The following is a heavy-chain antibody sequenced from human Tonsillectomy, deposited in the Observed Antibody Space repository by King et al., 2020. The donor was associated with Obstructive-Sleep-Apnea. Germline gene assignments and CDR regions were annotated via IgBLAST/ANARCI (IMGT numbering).Heavy chain of an antibody. V-gene: IGHV4-59*08. J-gene: IGHJ4*02. CDR3: ARHRGGEDSGGYGDYFDY. Sequence: QLQESGPGLVKPSETLSLTCTVSGGSISNYYWSWIRQPPGKGLEWIGYMYYSGNTNFNPSLKSRVTISAATSKIQFSLRLSSVTAADTAVYYCARHRGGEDSGGYGDYFDYWGQGTLVTVSS. CDR1: GGSISNYY. CDR2: MYYSGNT. D-gene: IGHD5-12*01.